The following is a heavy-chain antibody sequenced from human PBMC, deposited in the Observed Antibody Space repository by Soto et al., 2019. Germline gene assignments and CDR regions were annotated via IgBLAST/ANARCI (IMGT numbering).Heavy chain of an antibody. J-gene: IGHJ3*01. Sequence: GGSLRLSCAASGFTFSPFWMHWVRQAPGKGLVWLSHINSDGSTIVYADSVKGRFTISRDNAKNTLYLQMNSLRVEDTAVYYCVVDRGHPDSFDLWCQGTMVTVS. CDR3: VVDRGHPDSFDL. CDR1: GFTFSPFW. V-gene: IGHV3-74*01. D-gene: IGHD3-10*01. CDR2: INSDGSTI.